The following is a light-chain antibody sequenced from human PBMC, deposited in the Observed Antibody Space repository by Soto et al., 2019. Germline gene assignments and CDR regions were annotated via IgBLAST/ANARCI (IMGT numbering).Light chain of an antibody. CDR2: AAS. J-gene: IGKJ3*01. Sequence: DMQMTQFSSSLSASVGDRVAITCRAGQSISTYLNWYQQKPGKAPKLLIYAASRLQPGVPSRFSGSGSGTDFTLTISSLQPEDFATYYCQQTFSTPFTFGPGTKVDI. CDR3: QQTFSTPFT. V-gene: IGKV1-39*01. CDR1: QSISTY.